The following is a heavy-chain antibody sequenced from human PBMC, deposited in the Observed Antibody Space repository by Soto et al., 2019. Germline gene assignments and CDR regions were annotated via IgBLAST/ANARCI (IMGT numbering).Heavy chain of an antibody. V-gene: IGHV3-21*01. Sequence: GGSLRLSCAASGFTFTRYSMNWVRQAPGKGLEWVSSISSTTNYIYYADSMKGRFTVSRDNAKNSVYLEMNSLSAEDTAVYYCARDRKIQLWAPRIYYYYGMDVWGQGTTVTVSS. CDR2: ISSTTNYI. D-gene: IGHD5-18*01. CDR1: GFTFTRYS. CDR3: ARDRKIQLWAPRIYYYYGMDV. J-gene: IGHJ6*02.